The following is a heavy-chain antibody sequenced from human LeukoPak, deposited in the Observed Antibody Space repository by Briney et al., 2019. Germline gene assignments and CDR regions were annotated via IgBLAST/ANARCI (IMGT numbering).Heavy chain of an antibody. V-gene: IGHV3-23*01. J-gene: IGHJ3*02. CDR2: ISGSGSTT. CDR1: GFTFSSYH. D-gene: IGHD4/OR15-4a*01. CDR3: AHYSPGVNYGGLAFDI. Sequence: GGSLILSCAVSGFTFSSYHMTWVRQAPGKGLKWVSAISGSGSTTYYADPVKGRFTISRDNSKNTLYLQMNSLSAEDTAVYYCAHYSPGVNYGGLAFDIWGQGTMVTVSS.